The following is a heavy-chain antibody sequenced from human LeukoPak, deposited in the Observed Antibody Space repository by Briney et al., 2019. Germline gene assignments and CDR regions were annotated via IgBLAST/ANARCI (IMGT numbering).Heavy chain of an antibody. Sequence: GGSLRLSCAASGFTFSSYEMNWVRQAPGMGLEWVANIKQDGSEKYYVDSVKGRFTISRDNAKNSLYLQMNSLRADDTAVYYCARDQLGESDYWGQGTLVTVSS. V-gene: IGHV3-7*01. J-gene: IGHJ4*02. CDR2: IKQDGSEK. D-gene: IGHD3-10*01. CDR1: GFTFSSYE. CDR3: ARDQLGESDY.